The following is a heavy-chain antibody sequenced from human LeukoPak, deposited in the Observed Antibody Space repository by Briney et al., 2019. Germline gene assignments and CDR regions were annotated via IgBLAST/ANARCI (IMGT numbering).Heavy chain of an antibody. CDR3: ARHLGSSSDWFDP. CDR2: IDPADSYI. D-gene: IGHD3-22*01. V-gene: IGHV5-10-1*01. CDR1: GYSFTSYW. Sequence: GESLRISCKGSGYSFTSYWISWVRQMPGKGLEWMGKIDPADSYINYSPSFQGHVTFSADKSISTAYPQWSSLKASDTAMYYCARHLGSSSDWFDPWGQGTLVTVSS. J-gene: IGHJ5*02.